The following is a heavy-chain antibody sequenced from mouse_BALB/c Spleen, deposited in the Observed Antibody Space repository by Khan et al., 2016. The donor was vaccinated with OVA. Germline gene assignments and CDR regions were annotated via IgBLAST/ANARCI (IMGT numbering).Heavy chain of an antibody. V-gene: IGHV1S136*01. J-gene: IGHJ3*01. D-gene: IGHD4-1*01. CDR1: GYTFTNFV. CDR2: INPHTDGT. Sequence: EVQLQESGPELVKPGASVKMSCKASGYTFTNFVTHWVKQKPGKGLEWIGCINPHTDGTRFHEEFKGKVTLTSDNSSSTAYMQLSSLTSEDSAVYDGARRTSIWDTTLAYWGQGTMVTVSA. CDR3: ARRTSIWDTTLAY.